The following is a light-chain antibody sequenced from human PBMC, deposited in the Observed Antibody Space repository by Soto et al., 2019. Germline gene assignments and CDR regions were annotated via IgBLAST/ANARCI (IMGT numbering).Light chain of an antibody. Sequence: QSVLTQPPSASGTPGQGVRMSCSGSSSNLGSNTANWYQQLPGAAPRLVVYSNNQRPSGVPDRFSGSKSGTSASLAISGLQSEDEADYYCAAWDDSVNAVVVGGGTQLTVL. V-gene: IGLV1-44*01. CDR3: AAWDDSVNAVV. CDR2: SNN. CDR1: SSNLGSNT. J-gene: IGLJ3*02.